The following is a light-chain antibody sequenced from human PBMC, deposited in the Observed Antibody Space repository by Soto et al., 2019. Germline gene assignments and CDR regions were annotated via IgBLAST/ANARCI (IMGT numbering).Light chain of an antibody. CDR2: GAS. Sequence: EIVLTQSPGTLSLSPGERATLSCRASQSVTSSYLAWYQQKPGQAPRLLIYGASSRATGISDRFSGSGSATDFTLTISRLEPEDVAVYYCQQYGNSPYTFSQGTKLEIK. CDR3: QQYGNSPYT. V-gene: IGKV3-20*01. CDR1: QSVTSSY. J-gene: IGKJ2*01.